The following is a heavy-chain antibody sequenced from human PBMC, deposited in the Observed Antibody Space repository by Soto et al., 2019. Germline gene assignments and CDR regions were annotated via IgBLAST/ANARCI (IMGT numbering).Heavy chain of an antibody. CDR1: GFTFSSYS. CDR3: ARIIYYDYIWGSYRYGYFDY. V-gene: IGHV3-21*01. D-gene: IGHD3-16*02. Sequence: GGSLRLSCAASGFTFSSYSMNWVRQAPGKGLEWVSSISSSSSYIYYADGVKGRFTISRDNAKNSMYLQMNSLRAEETAVYYCARIIYYDYIWGSYRYGYFDYWGQGTLVTVSS. CDR2: ISSSSSYI. J-gene: IGHJ4*02.